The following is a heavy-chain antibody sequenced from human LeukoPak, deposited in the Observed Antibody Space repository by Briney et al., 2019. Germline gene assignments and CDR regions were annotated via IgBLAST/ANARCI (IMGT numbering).Heavy chain of an antibody. CDR1: GDSISSGDHY. Sequence: SQTLSLTCTVSGDSISSGDHYWSWIRQPPGKGLEWIGYIHYRGSTYYNPSLKSRVIISGDMSKNQFSLSLNSLTAADSAVYYCARAAAGTNTYYYFDYWGQGTLATVSS. J-gene: IGHJ4*02. V-gene: IGHV4-30-4*01. D-gene: IGHD5-12*01. CDR3: ARAAAGTNTYYYFDY. CDR2: IHYRGST.